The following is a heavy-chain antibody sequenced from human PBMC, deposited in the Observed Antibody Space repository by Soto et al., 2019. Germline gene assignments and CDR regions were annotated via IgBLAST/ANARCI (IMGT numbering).Heavy chain of an antibody. Sequence: ASETLSLTCTVSGGSVSSGSYYWSWIRQPPGKGLEWIGYIYYSGSTNYNPSLKSRVTISVDTSKNQFSLKLSSVTAADTAVYYCAFKGGRGPKSSFDYWGQGTLVTVSS. CDR1: GGSVSSGSYY. CDR3: AFKGGRGPKSSFDY. V-gene: IGHV4-61*01. CDR2: IYYSGST. D-gene: IGHD3-10*01. J-gene: IGHJ4*02.